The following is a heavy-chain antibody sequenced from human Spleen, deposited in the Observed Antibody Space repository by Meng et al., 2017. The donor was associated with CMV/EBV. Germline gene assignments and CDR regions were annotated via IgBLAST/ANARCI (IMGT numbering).Heavy chain of an antibody. J-gene: IGHJ4*02. CDR3: ARASGSTVTFDY. V-gene: IGHV4-31*02. Sequence: TVSSDSNSSGGYYWTWVRQHPGKGLEWIGYIYYSGSTYYNQSLKSRVTMSLDTSNNQFSLNLSSLTAADTAVYYCARASGSTVTFDYWGQGTLVTVSS. D-gene: IGHD4-17*01. CDR1: SDSNSSGGYY. CDR2: IYYSGST.